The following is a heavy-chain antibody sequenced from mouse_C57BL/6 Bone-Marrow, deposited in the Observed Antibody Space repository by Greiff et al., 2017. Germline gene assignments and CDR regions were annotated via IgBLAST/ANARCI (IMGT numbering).Heavy chain of an antibody. J-gene: IGHJ2*01. D-gene: IGHD1-1*01. CDR2: IDPANGDT. V-gene: IGHV14-4*01. CDR3: TTDYGSSPDY. CDR1: GFNIKDDY. Sequence: VQLKESGAELVRPGASVKLSCTASGFNIKDDYMHWVKQRPDQGLEWIGWIDPANGDTEYASKFQGKATITADTSSNTAYLQLSSLTSEDTAVXYCTTDYGSSPDYWGQGTTLTVSS.